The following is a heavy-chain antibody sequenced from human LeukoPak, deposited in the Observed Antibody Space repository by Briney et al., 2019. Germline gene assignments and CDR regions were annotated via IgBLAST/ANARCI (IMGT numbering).Heavy chain of an antibody. CDR3: ARGDFYGSGSYGDY. CDR1: GGSISSGTYY. D-gene: IGHD3-10*01. V-gene: IGHV4-61*02. Sequence: PSETLSLTCTVSGGSISSGTYYWSWIRQPAGKGLEWIGRIYTSGSTNYNPSLKSRVTISVDTSKNQFSLKLSSVTAADTAVYYCARGDFYGSGSYGDYWGQGALVTVSS. CDR2: IYTSGST. J-gene: IGHJ4*02.